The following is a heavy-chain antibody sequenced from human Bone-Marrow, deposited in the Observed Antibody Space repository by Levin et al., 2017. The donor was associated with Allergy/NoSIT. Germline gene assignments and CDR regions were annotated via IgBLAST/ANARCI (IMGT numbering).Heavy chain of an antibody. CDR1: GIRFRTCW. V-gene: IGHV3-7*01. CDR3: ARGAGWLFEQ. Sequence: LSLTCVVSGIRFRTCWMTWVRQAPGKGLEWVANIKQDGSDIQYADSVRGRFTISRDNAKSSLYLQMDNLRAEDTGVYYCARGAGWLFEQCGQGTRVTVSS. CDR2: IKQDGSDI. D-gene: IGHD6-19*01. J-gene: IGHJ4*02.